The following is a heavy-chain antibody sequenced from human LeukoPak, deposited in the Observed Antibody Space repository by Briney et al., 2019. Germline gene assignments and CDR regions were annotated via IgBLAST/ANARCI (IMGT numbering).Heavy chain of an antibody. CDR2: IQYDGNTK. Sequence: PGGSLRLSCAASGFTFRNYGIHWVRQAPGKGLEWVAFIQYDGNTKCYADSVKGRFTISRDNSQNTLYLQMNSLRAEDTAVYYCARDYGSGSYSFDQWGQGTLVTVSS. CDR1: GFTFRNYG. D-gene: IGHD3-10*01. CDR3: ARDYGSGSYSFDQ. V-gene: IGHV3-30*02. J-gene: IGHJ4*02.